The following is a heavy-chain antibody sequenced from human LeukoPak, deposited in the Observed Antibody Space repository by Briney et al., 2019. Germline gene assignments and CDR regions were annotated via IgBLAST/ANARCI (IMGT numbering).Heavy chain of an antibody. J-gene: IGHJ6*02. V-gene: IGHV1-8*01. CDR2: MHPNSGNT. CDR3: AIPTYHYDILTGYGMDV. D-gene: IGHD3-9*01. Sequence: ASVKLSCKASGYTFTSSDINMVPQATRQRLECMGWMHPNSGNTGYAQKFQGRVTMTRNTSISTAYMELSRLRSEETAVYYCAIPTYHYDILTGYGMDVWGQGTTVTVSS. CDR1: GYTFTSSD.